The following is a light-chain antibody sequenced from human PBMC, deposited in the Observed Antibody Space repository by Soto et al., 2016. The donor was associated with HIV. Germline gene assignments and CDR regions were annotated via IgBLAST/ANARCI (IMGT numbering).Light chain of an antibody. CDR2: KAS. CDR3: QQYNSYSSGYT. Sequence: DIQMTQSPSTLSASVGDRVTITCRASQSISNWLAWYQQKPGKAPKLLIYKASSLETGVPSRLSGSGSGTEFTLTISSLQPDDFATYYCQQYNSYSSGYTFGQGTKLEIK. V-gene: IGKV1-5*03. CDR1: QSISNW. J-gene: IGKJ2*01.